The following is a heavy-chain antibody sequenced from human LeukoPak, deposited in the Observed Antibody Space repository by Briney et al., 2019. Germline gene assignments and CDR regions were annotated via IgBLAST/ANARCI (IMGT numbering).Heavy chain of an antibody. Sequence: GGSLRLSCVASGFTFSNYWMSWVRQAPGRGLEWVANIKQDGSEKYYVDSVKGRFTISRDNAKNSLYLQMNSLRAEDTAVYYCARDQGSWNYGDYWGQGTLVTVSS. CDR2: IKQDGSEK. CDR1: GFTFSNYW. J-gene: IGHJ4*02. V-gene: IGHV3-7*01. D-gene: IGHD1-7*01. CDR3: ARDQGSWNYGDY.